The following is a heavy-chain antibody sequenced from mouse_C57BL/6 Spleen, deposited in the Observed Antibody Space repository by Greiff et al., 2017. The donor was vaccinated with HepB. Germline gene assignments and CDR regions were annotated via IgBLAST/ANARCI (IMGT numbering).Heavy chain of an antibody. CDR2: IYPGDGDT. CDR1: GYAFSSYW. V-gene: IGHV1-80*01. Sequence: ESGAELVKPGASVKISCKASGYAFSSYWMNWVKQRPGKGLEWIGQIYPGDGDTNYNGKFKGKATLTADKSSSTAYMQLSSLTSEDSAVYFCARNDYDGGFAYWGQGTLVTVSA. J-gene: IGHJ3*01. CDR3: ARNDYDGGFAY. D-gene: IGHD2-4*01.